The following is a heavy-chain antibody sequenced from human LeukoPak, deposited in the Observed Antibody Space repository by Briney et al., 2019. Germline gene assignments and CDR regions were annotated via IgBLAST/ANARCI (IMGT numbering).Heavy chain of an antibody. CDR1: GGSFSGYY. J-gene: IGHJ5*02. Sequence: SETLSLTCAVYGGSFSGYYWSWIRQPPGKGLEWIGYIYYSGSTNYNPSLKSRVTISVDTSKNQFSLKLSSVTAADTAVYYCARDPRGSGSYGFDPWGQGTLVTVSS. CDR2: IYYSGST. V-gene: IGHV4-59*01. D-gene: IGHD1-26*01. CDR3: ARDPRGSGSYGFDP.